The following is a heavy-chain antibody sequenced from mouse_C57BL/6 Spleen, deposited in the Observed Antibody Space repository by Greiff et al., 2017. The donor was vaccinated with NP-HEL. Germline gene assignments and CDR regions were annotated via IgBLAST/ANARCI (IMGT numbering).Heavy chain of an antibody. Sequence: VQLQQSGAELVKPGASVKISCKASGYAFSSYWMNWVKQRPGKGLEWIGQIYPGDGDTNYNGKFKGKATLTADKSSSTAYMQLSSLTSEDSAVLFCARSASSGSLGFAYWGQGTLVTVSA. CDR3: ARSASSGSLGFAY. J-gene: IGHJ3*01. CDR1: GYAFSSYW. CDR2: IYPGDGDT. V-gene: IGHV1-80*01. D-gene: IGHD3-2*02.